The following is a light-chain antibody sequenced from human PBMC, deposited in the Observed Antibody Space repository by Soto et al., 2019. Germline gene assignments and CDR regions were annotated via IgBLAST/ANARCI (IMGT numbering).Light chain of an antibody. CDR2: DAS. CDR1: QTVRNNY. V-gene: IGKV3-20*01. CDR3: QQYGTPRSVT. J-gene: IGKJ5*01. Sequence: EFVLTQSPGTLSLPPGARATLSCRAIQTVRNNYLAWYQQKPGQAPRLLIYDASIRATGIPDRFSGGGSGTDFTLTISKVEPEDFAVYYCQQYGTPRSVTFGQGTRLEIK.